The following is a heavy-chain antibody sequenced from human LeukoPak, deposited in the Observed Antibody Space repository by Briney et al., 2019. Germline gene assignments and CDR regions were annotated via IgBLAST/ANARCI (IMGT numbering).Heavy chain of an antibody. D-gene: IGHD3-3*01. CDR1: GFTFSSYS. J-gene: IGHJ4*02. CDR3: ARVVDFWSGYYPVGFDY. CDR2: ISSSSSTI. V-gene: IGHV3-48*04. Sequence: PGGSLRLSCAASGFTFSSYSMNWVRQAPGKGLEWVSYISSSSSTIYYADSVKGRFTISRDNAKNSLYLQMNSLRAEDTAVYYCARVVDFWSGYYPVGFDYWGQGTLVTVSS.